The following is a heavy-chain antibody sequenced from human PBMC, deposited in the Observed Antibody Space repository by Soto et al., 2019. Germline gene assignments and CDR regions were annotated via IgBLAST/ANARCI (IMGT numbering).Heavy chain of an antibody. D-gene: IGHD4-17*01. V-gene: IGHV3-9*01. Sequence: GGSLRLSCAASGFTFDDYAMHWVRQAPGKGLEWVSGISWNSGSIGYADSVKGRFTISRDNAKNSLYLQMNSLRAEDTALYYCAKDINYLVTTTSAFDIWGQGTMVTVSS. CDR1: GFTFDDYA. CDR2: ISWNSGSI. J-gene: IGHJ3*02. CDR3: AKDINYLVTTTSAFDI.